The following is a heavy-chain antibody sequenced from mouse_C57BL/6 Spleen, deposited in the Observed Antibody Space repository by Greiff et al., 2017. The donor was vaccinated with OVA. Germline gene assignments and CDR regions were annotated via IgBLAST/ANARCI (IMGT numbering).Heavy chain of an antibody. J-gene: IGHJ4*01. Sequence: VQLQQPGAELVRPGTSVKLSCKASGYTFTSYWMPWVKQRPGQGLEWIGVIDPSDSYTNYNQKFKGKATLTVDTSSSTAYMQLSSLTSEDSAVYYCAKTRRQGSGYAMDYWGQGTSVTVSS. D-gene: IGHD3-2*02. CDR3: AKTRRQGSGYAMDY. CDR1: GYTFTSYW. V-gene: IGHV1-59*01. CDR2: IDPSDSYT.